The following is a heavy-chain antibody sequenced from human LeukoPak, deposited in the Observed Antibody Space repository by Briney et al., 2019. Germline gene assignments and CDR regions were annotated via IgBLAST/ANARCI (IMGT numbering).Heavy chain of an antibody. CDR2: ISGSGGST. CDR3: AKENGYNYYFDY. J-gene: IGHJ4*02. V-gene: IGHV3-23*01. CDR1: GFTFSAYG. D-gene: IGHD5-24*01. Sequence: GRSLRLSCAASGFTFSAYGMHWVRQAPGKGLEWVSAISGSGGSTNYADSVKGRFTISRDNSKNTLYLQMNSLRAEATAVYYCAKENGYNYYFDYWGQGTLVTVSS.